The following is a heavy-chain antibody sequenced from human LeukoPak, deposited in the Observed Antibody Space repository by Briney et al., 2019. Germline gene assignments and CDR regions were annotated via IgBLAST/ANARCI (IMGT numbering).Heavy chain of an antibody. CDR2: INPSAGST. V-gene: IGHV1-46*01. CDR3: ARDRRYNDYDYCFDS. J-gene: IGHJ4*02. D-gene: IGHD5-12*01. CDR1: GYTFTAYY. Sequence: GASVKVSCKASGYTFTAYYMHWVRQAPGHGLEWMGIINPSAGSTTYAQKFQGRVAMTRDTSTSTDYMELSSLRSDDTAVYYCARDRRYNDYDYCFDSWGQGTLVTVSS.